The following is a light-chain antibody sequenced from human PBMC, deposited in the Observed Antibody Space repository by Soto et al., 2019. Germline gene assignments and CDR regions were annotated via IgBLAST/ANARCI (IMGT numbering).Light chain of an antibody. CDR1: HSVTSSH. V-gene: IGKV3-20*01. CDR2: GAS. CDR3: QQYGNSPLT. J-gene: IGKJ2*01. Sequence: IVLTQSPATLSLSPGERVTLSCRASHSVTSSHVAWYRQKPGQPPTLLIYGASSRAAGVADRFSGDGSGKDFTLTISRLEPEDFVVYLCQQYGNSPLTFGRGTKLEMK.